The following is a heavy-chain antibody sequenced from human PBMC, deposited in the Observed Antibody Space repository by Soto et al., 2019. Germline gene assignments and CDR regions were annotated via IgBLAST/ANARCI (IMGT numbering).Heavy chain of an antibody. CDR2: IWYDGSNK. D-gene: IGHD3-10*01. CDR1: GFTFSSYG. Sequence: GGSLRLSCAASGFTFSSYGMHWVRQAPGKGLEWVAVIWYDGSNKYYADSVKGRFTISRDNSKNTLYLQMNSLRAEDTAVYYCARDSNSGKLRPPIDYWGQGTLVTVSS. CDR3: ARDSNSGKLRPPIDY. J-gene: IGHJ4*02. V-gene: IGHV3-33*01.